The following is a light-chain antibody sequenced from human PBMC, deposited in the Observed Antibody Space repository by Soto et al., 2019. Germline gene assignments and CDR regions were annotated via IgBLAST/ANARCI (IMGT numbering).Light chain of an antibody. CDR2: RNS. CDR1: SSNIGADYD. Sequence: QSVLTQPPSVSGAPGQRVTISCTGSSSNIGADYDVHWYQQLPGTAPKLLIYRNSNRPSGVPDRFSGSKSGTSASLAITGLQAEDEADYYCQSYDSSLSGYVFGTGTKLTV. V-gene: IGLV1-40*01. CDR3: QSYDSSLSGYV. J-gene: IGLJ1*01.